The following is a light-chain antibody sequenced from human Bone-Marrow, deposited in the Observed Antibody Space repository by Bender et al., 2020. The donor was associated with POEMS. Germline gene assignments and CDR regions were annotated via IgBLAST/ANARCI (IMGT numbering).Light chain of an antibody. V-gene: IGLV3-1*01. Sequence: SYELTQPPSVSVSPGQTASITCSGDKLGDKYACWYQQKPGQSPVLVIYQDSKRPSGVPDRFSGSKSGNTASLTISGLQAEDEADYYCSSVTSSSTLVFGGATKLTVL. CDR3: SSVTSSSTLV. CDR1: KLGDKY. CDR2: QDS. J-gene: IGLJ2*01.